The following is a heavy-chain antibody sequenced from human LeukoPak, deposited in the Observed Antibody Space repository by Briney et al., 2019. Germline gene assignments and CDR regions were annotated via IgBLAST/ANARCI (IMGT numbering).Heavy chain of an antibody. CDR1: GGSISSGGYS. V-gene: IGHV4-30-2*01. CDR2: IYHSGST. J-gene: IGHJ4*02. CDR3: ARGLRGYSYDPYYFDY. D-gene: IGHD5-18*01. Sequence: SETLSLTCAVSGGSISSGGYSWSWIRQPPGKGLEWIGYIYHSGSTYCNPSLKSRVTISVDRSKNQFSLKLSSVTAADTAVYYCARGLRGYSYDPYYFDYWGQGTLVTVSS.